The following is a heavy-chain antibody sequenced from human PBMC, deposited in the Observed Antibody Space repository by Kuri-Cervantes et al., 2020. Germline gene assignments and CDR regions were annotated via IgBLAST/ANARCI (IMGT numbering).Heavy chain of an antibody. CDR3: ARVRAVAGVTAWAYYFDY. CDR1: GGSISSSSYY. V-gene: IGHV4-39*07. D-gene: IGHD6-19*01. CDR2: IYYSGST. Sequence: GSLRLSCTVSGGSISSSSYYWGWIRQPPGKGLEWIGSIYYSGSTYYNPSLKSRVTISVDTSKNQFSLKLSSVTAADTAVYYCARVRAVAGVTAWAYYFDYWGQGTLVTVSS. J-gene: IGHJ4*02.